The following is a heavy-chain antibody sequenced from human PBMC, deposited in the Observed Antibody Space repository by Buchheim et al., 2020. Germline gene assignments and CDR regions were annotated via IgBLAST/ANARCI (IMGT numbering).Heavy chain of an antibody. D-gene: IGHD5-12*01. CDR1: GFTFSSYS. CDR3: ASVPGYSGYVLVYGMDV. J-gene: IGHJ6*02. V-gene: IGHV3-48*01. CDR2: ISSSSSTI. Sequence: EVQLVESGGGLVQPGGSLRLSCAASGFTFSSYSMNWVRQAPGKGLEWVAYISSSSSTIYYADSVKGRFTISRDNAKNSLYLQMTSLRAEDTAVYYCASVPGYSGYVLVYGMDVWGQGTT.